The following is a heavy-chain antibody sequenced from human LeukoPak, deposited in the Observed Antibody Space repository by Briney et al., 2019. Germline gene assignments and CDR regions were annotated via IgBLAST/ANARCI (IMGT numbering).Heavy chain of an antibody. CDR2: IGTAGDT. D-gene: IGHD3-10*01. CDR1: GFTFNSYD. Sequence: GGSLRLSCAASGFTFNSYDMHWVRQVTGKGLEWVSAIGTAGDTYFPGSVKGRFTISRENAKNSLYLQMNSLRAGDTAVYYCARGRGSLWCGELRDFDYWGQGILVTVSS. J-gene: IGHJ4*02. V-gene: IGHV3-13*01. CDR3: ARGRGSLWCGELRDFDY.